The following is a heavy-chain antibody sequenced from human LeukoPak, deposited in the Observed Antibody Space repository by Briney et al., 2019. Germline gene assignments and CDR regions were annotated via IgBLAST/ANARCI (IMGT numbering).Heavy chain of an antibody. CDR1: GFTFSSYS. J-gene: IGHJ4*02. CDR2: ISSSSSYI. CDR3: ARGRGHIVVVTSDY. V-gene: IGHV3-21*01. D-gene: IGHD2-21*02. Sequence: GGSLRLSCAASGFTFSSYSMNWVRQAPGKGLEWVPSISSSSSYIYYADSVKGRFTISRDNAKNSLYLQMNSLRAEDTAVYYCARGRGHIVVVTSDYWGQGTLVTVSS.